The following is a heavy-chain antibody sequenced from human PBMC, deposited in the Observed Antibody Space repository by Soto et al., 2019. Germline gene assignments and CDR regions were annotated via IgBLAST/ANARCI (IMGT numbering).Heavy chain of an antibody. V-gene: IGHV3-53*05. J-gene: IGHJ3*02. D-gene: IGHD3-10*01. Sequence: IHSGGSLRLSCAVSGFTVSNNYMSWVRQAPGKGLEWVSVIYSGGYTASGDSVKGRFHLSRDNSNNTLYLQMNSLRAEDTAVYYCAKARGHGSVDAFDIWGQGTMVTVSS. CDR2: IYSGGYT. CDR3: AKARGHGSVDAFDI. CDR1: GFTVSNNY.